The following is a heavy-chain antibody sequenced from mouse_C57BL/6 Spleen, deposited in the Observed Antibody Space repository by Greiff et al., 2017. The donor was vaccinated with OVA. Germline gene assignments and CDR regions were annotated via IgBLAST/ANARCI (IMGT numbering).Heavy chain of an antibody. CDR3: ARDNPRPFDY. Sequence: VQLKESGPELVKPGDSVKISCKASGYSFTGYFMNWVRQSHGKSLEWIGRINHYNGDTFYKQKFKGKATLTVDKSSSTAHMELRSLTSEDSAVYYCARDNPRPFDYWGQGTTLTVSS. D-gene: IGHD1-3*01. J-gene: IGHJ2*01. V-gene: IGHV1-20*01. CDR1: GYSFTGYF. CDR2: INHYNGDT.